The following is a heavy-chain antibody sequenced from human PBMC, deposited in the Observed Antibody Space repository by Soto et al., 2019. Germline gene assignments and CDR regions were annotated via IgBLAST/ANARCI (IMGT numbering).Heavy chain of an antibody. Sequence: QVQLVQSGAEVKKPGSSVKVSCKASGGTFSNYPISWVRQAPGQGLEWMGGIIPIFGTVNYAQKFQGRVTITADESTSTAYMELRSLGSEDTAVYYCARGNHRWLQLWYFDLWGRGTLVTVSS. CDR1: GGTFSNYP. D-gene: IGHD5-12*01. CDR3: ARGNHRWLQLWYFDL. J-gene: IGHJ2*01. V-gene: IGHV1-69*12. CDR2: IIPIFGTV.